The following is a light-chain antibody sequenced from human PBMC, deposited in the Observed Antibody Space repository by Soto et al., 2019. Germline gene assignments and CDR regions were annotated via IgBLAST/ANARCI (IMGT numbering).Light chain of an antibody. CDR3: QHRGT. J-gene: IGKJ5*01. V-gene: IGKV3-11*01. CDR1: QSVSSN. Sequence: EIVLTQSSATLSLSPGERATLSCRASQSVSSNLAWYQQKPGQTPRLLIYDASNRATGIPARFSGSGSGTDFNLTISSLEPEDFAIYYCQHRGTFGQGTRLEMK. CDR2: DAS.